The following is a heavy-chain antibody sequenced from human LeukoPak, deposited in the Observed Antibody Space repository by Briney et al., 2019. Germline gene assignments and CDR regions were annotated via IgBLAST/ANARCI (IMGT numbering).Heavy chain of an antibody. J-gene: IGHJ4*02. Sequence: GRSLRLSCVASGFTFSSYAMSWVRQAPGKGLEWVSTISSSGGSTYYADSVKGRFTISRDNSKNTLNLQMNGLRAEDTAVYYCAKGEYSYGYLFDYWGQGTLVTVSS. CDR1: GFTFSSYA. D-gene: IGHD5-18*01. CDR2: ISSSGGST. CDR3: AKGEYSYGYLFDY. V-gene: IGHV3-23*01.